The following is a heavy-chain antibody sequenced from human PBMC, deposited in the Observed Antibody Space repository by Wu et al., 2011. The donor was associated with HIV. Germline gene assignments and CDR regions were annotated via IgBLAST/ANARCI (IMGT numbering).Heavy chain of an antibody. V-gene: IGHV1-2*02. Sequence: QVQLVQSGAEVKKPGASVKVSCKASGYTFSGYYIHWVRQAPGQGLEWVGWINPNSGATQCAKKFQERVAMTRDTTNNTVYVELNRLTSDDTATYYCARDWGATVVVYLLDSWGQGTPVTVSS. D-gene: IGHD2-15*01. CDR3: ARDWGATVVVYLLDS. CDR1: GYTFSGYY. CDR2: INPNSGAT. J-gene: IGHJ5*01.